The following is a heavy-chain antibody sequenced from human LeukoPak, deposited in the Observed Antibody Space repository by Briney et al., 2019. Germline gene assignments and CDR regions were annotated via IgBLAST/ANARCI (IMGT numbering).Heavy chain of an antibody. D-gene: IGHD3-10*01. J-gene: IGHJ4*02. CDR1: GFTFSSYT. CDR3: ARWGSGSYHYFDY. V-gene: IGHV3-43*01. Sequence: GGSLRLSCAASGFTFSSYTMHWVRQAPGKGLEWVSLISWDGGSTYYADSVKGRFTISRDNSKNSLYLQMNSLRTEDTALYYCARWGSGSYHYFDYWGQGTLVTVSS. CDR2: ISWDGGST.